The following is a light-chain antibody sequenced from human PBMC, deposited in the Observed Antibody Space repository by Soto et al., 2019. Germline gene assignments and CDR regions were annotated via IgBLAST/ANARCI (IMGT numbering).Light chain of an antibody. Sequence: EIVLTQSPGTLSLSPGERATLSCRASQSVSSSYLAWYQQKPGQAPRLLIYGASSRATGIPDRFSGSGSGTDFNLTISRLEPEDFAVYYCQQYGSSRTFGHGTKVDIK. V-gene: IGKV3-20*01. J-gene: IGKJ1*01. CDR3: QQYGSSRT. CDR1: QSVSSSY. CDR2: GAS.